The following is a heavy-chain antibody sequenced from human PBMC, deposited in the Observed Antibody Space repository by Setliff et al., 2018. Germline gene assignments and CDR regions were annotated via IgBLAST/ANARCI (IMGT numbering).Heavy chain of an antibody. D-gene: IGHD3-22*01. J-gene: IGHJ4*02. CDR3: ARAPRYFDSTGSYFDG. V-gene: IGHV4-38-2*01. CDR2: MYFSGST. Sequence: PSETLSLTCAVSGFSISSGYYWGWIRQPPGKGLEWIGSMYFSGSTYYNPSLKSRVTMSIDKSKNEFSLKMSSVTAADTAVYYCARAPRYFDSTGSYFDGWGQGTLVTVSS. CDR1: GFSISSGYY.